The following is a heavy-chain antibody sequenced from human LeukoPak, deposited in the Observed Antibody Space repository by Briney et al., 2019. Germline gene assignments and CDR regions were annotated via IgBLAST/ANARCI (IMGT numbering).Heavy chain of an antibody. V-gene: IGHV4-59*01. CDR1: GGSISSYY. CDR2: VFYSGST. D-gene: IGHD6-19*01. Sequence: SETLSLTCTVSGGSISSYYGSWVRQPPGKGLEWIGYVFYSGSTNYNPSLKSRVTISVDTSKNQFSLKLTSVTAADTAVYYCATHYITSGWYYFDYWGQGTLVTVSS. J-gene: IGHJ4*02. CDR3: ATHYITSGWYYFDY.